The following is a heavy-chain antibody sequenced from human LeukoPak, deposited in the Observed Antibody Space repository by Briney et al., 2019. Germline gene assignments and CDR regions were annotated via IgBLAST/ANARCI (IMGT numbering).Heavy chain of an antibody. CDR3: AKDAERSGSYSHY. CDR1: GFTFRNYD. Sequence: PGGSLRLSCAGSGFTFRNYDMRWVRQAPGQGLEWVAVISDGGTHLHYADSVKGRFAISKDNSKNTLYLQMNSLRAEDTAVYYCAKDAERSGSYSHYWGQGTLVTVSS. CDR2: ISDGGTHL. J-gene: IGHJ4*02. V-gene: IGHV3-30*18. D-gene: IGHD1-26*01.